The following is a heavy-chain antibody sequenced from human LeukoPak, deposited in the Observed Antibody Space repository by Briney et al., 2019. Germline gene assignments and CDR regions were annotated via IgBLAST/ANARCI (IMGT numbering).Heavy chain of an antibody. J-gene: IGHJ4*02. V-gene: IGHV3-43*02. D-gene: IGHD6-13*01. CDR1: GVTFDDYA. CDR3: ANSILGSSWYIGDY. Sequence: GGSLRLSCAASGVTFDDYAMHWGRQAPGKGVEWGSLISGDGGSTYYADSVKGRFTISRDNSKNSLYLQMNSLRTEDTALYYCANSILGSSWYIGDYWGQGTLVTVSS. CDR2: ISGDGGST.